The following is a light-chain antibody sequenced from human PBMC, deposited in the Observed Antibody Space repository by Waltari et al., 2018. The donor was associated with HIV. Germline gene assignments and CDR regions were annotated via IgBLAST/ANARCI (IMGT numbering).Light chain of an antibody. CDR2: DVS. CDR3: SSYTGSSTLGV. V-gene: IGLV2-14*03. Sequence: QSALTQPASVSGSPGQSITISCTGTSSDVGHYNYVSWYQQHPDKAPKLISYDVSTRPSGISDRFSGSKSGNTSSLPISGLQGEDEADYFCSSYTGSSTLGVFGTGTRVTVL. J-gene: IGLJ1*01. CDR1: SSDVGHYNY.